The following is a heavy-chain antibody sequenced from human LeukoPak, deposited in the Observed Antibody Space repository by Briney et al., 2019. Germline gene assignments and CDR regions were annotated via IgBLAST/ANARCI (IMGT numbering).Heavy chain of an antibody. CDR1: GDSISSNLFY. V-gene: IGHV4-39*07. Sequence: TPSETLSLTCTVSGDSISSNLFYWGWIRQPPGKGLEWIGSIFYSGTTYFNPSLKSRVTISIDTSKNQFSLNLSSVTAADTAVYYCARDSDEAARKNWFDPWGQGTLVTVSS. CDR2: IFYSGTT. D-gene: IGHD6-6*01. CDR3: ARDSDEAARKNWFDP. J-gene: IGHJ5*02.